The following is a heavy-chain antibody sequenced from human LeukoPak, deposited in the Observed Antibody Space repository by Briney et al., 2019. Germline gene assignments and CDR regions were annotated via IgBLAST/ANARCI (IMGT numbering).Heavy chain of an antibody. V-gene: IGHV3-49*04. J-gene: IGHJ5*02. CDR2: IRSKAYGGTT. CDR1: GSTFGDYA. D-gene: IGHD6-13*01. CDR3: TRVKAAAGGWFDP. Sequence: GRSLRLSCTASGSTFGDYAMSWVRQAPGKGLEWVGFIRSKAYGGTTEYAASVKGRFTISRDDSKSIAYLQMNSLKTEDTAVYYCTRVKAAAGGWFDPWGQGTLVTVSS.